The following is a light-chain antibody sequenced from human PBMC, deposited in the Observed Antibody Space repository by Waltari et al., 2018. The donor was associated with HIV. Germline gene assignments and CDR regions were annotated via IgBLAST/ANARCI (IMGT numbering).Light chain of an antibody. Sequence: EIVMTQSPATLSVSPGERVTLSCRASQSITTKLAWYQQTPGQAPRLLIYGASTSAPGIPDRFSGSGSGTEFTLTISSLQSEDFAIYHCQQYNNWPPWTFGQGTKVEI. CDR1: QSITTK. CDR3: QQYNNWPPWT. J-gene: IGKJ1*01. V-gene: IGKV3-15*01. CDR2: GAS.